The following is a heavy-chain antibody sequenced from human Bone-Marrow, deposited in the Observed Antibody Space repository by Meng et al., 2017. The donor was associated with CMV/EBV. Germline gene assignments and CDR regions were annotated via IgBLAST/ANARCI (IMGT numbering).Heavy chain of an antibody. CDR3: ASTGTVTTTAAGGDV. V-gene: IGHV3-9*01. J-gene: IGHJ6*02. D-gene: IGHD4-11*01. Sequence: SLKISCAASGFTFDDYAMHWVRQAPGKGLEWVSGISWNSGSIGYADSVKGRFTISRDNAKNTLYLQMNSLRAEDTAVYYCASTGTVTTTAAGGDVWGQGTTVTVSS. CDR2: ISWNSGSI. CDR1: GFTFDDYA.